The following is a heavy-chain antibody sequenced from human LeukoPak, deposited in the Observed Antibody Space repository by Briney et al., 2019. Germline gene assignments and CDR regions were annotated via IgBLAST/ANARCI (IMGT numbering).Heavy chain of an antibody. CDR1: GGSFSNYY. CDR2: IYTSGST. J-gene: IGHJ6*02. Sequence: SDTLSLTCTVSGGSFSNYYWSWIRQPAGKGLEWIGRIYTSGSTNYNPSVTSRVTISVDTSNNQFSLKLTSVTAADTAVYYCARQPPQYYGMDVWGQGTTVTVSS. CDR3: ARQPPQYYGMDV. V-gene: IGHV4-4*07. D-gene: IGHD1-14*01.